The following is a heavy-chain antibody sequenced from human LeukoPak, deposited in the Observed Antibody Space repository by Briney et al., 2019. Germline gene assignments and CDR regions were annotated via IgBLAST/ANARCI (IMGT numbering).Heavy chain of an antibody. D-gene: IGHD5-24*01. CDR2: IKTKTDAGTT. CDR1: GFTFTNAW. Sequence: PGGTLRLSCAASGFTFTNAWMTRVRQAPGKGLEWVGRIKTKTDAGTTDYAAPVKGRFTISRDDSKNTLYLQMNSLKTEDTAVYYCTTGGWLQPGDYWGQGTLGTVSS. J-gene: IGHJ4*02. CDR3: TTGGWLQPGDY. V-gene: IGHV3-15*01.